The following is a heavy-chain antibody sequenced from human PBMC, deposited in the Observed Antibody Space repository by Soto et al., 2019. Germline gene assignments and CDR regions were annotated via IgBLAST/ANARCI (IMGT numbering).Heavy chain of an antibody. V-gene: IGHV1-69*06. Sequence: QVQLVQSGAEAKKPGSSVKVSCKTSGGTFSSYAISWVRQAPGQGLEWMGGIVPLFRTTNYAQKFQGRVTITADTSTYTVYMELSGLRSGDTAVYYCAXXXXXXXXSNLLDRSGLDVWGQGTTVTVSS. J-gene: IGHJ6*02. CDR3: AXXXXXXXXSNLLDRSGLDV. CDR2: IVPLFRTT. CDR1: GGTFSSYA. D-gene: IGHD3-3*01.